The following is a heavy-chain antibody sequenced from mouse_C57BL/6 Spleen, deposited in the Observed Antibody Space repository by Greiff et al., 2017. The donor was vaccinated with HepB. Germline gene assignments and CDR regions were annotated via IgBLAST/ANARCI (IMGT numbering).Heavy chain of an antibody. Sequence: VQLQQSGPELVKPGASVKISCKASGYAFSSSWMNWVKQRPGKGLEWIGRIYPGDGDTNYNGKFKGKATLTADKSSSTAYMQLSSLTSEDSAVYFWARSYYYGSSPYAMDHWGQGTSVTVSS. D-gene: IGHD1-1*01. CDR1: GYAFSSSW. CDR2: IYPGDGDT. J-gene: IGHJ4*01. V-gene: IGHV1-82*01. CDR3: ARSYYYGSSPYAMDH.